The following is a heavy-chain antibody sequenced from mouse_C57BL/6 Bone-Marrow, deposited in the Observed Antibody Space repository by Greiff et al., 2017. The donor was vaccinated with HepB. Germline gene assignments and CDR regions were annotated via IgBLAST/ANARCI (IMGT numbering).Heavy chain of an antibody. Sequence: EVKVVESGGGLVKPGGSLKLSCAASGFTFSDYGMHWVRQAPEKGLEWVAYISSGSSTIYYADTVKGRFTISRDNAKNTLFLQMTSLRSEDTAMYYCASGLWAWFAYWGQGTLVTVSA. V-gene: IGHV5-17*01. CDR1: GFTFSDYG. CDR3: ASGLWAWFAY. D-gene: IGHD1-1*02. CDR2: ISSGSSTI. J-gene: IGHJ3*01.